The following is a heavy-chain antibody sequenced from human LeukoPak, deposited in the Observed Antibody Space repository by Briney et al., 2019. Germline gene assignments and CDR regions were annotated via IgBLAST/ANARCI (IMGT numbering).Heavy chain of an antibody. V-gene: IGHV3-30-3*01. D-gene: IGHD6-25*01. CDR1: GFTFSSYA. CDR2: ISYDGSNK. CDR3: AREFGYPGSLNY. Sequence: GRSLRLSCAASGFTFSSYAMHWVRQAPGKGLEWVAVISYDGSNKYYADSVKGRFTISRDNSKNTLYLQMNSLRAEDTAVYYCAREFGYPGSLNYWGQGTLVTVSS. J-gene: IGHJ4*02.